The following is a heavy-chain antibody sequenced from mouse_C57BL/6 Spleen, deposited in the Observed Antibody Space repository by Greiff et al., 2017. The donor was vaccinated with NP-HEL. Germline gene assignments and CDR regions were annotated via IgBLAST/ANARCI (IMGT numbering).Heavy chain of an antibody. V-gene: IGHV5-17*01. D-gene: IGHD2-5*01. CDR3: AIAYYSNYDAMDY. CDR2: ISSGSSTI. CDR1: GFTFSDYG. Sequence: EVQVVESGGGLVKPGGSLKLSCAASGFTFSDYGMHWVRQAPEKGLEWVAYISSGSSTIYYADTVKGRFTISRDNAKNTLFLQMTSLRSEDTAMYYCAIAYYSNYDAMDYWGQGTSVTVSS. J-gene: IGHJ4*01.